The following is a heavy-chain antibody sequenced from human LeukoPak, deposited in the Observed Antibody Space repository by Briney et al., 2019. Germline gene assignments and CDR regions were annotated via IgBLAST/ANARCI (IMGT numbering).Heavy chain of an antibody. CDR1: GGSISSSSYY. CDR2: IYYSGST. Sequence: SETLSLTCTVSGGSISSSSYYWGWIRQPPGQGLEWIGSIYYSGSTYYNPSLKGRVTISVDTSKNQFSLKLSSVTAADTAVYYCARHVYDYVWGSYRSPFDYWGQGTLVTVSS. J-gene: IGHJ4*02. CDR3: ARHVYDYVWGSYRSPFDY. D-gene: IGHD3-16*02. V-gene: IGHV4-39*01.